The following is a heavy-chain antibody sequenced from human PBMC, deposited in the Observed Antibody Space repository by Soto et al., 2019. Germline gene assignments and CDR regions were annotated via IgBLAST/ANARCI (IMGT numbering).Heavy chain of an antibody. CDR3: AKAAPVAGTYFDY. V-gene: IGHV3-30*18. D-gene: IGHD6-19*01. J-gene: IGHJ4*02. Sequence: QVQLVESGGGVVQPGRSLRLSCAASGFTFSSYGMHWVRQAPGKGLEWVAVISYDGSNKYYADSVKGRFTISRDNSKNTLYLQMNSLRAEDTAVYYCAKAAPVAGTYFDYWGQGTLVTVSS. CDR1: GFTFSSYG. CDR2: ISYDGSNK.